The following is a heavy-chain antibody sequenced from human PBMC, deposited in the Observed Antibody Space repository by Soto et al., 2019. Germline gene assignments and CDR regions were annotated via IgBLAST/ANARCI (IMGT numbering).Heavy chain of an antibody. CDR2: INWNSVSI. D-gene: IGHD2-2*01. CDR1: GFTFDDYA. J-gene: IGHJ6*02. V-gene: IGHV3-9*01. Sequence: GGSLRLSCAASGFTFDDYAMHWVRQAPGKGLEWVSGINWNSVSIAYADSVKGRFSISRDNAKKSLNLQMNDLRPEDTAFYYCANQVIPSAKIYYAMDVWGQGTPVTVYS. CDR3: ANQVIPSAKIYYAMDV.